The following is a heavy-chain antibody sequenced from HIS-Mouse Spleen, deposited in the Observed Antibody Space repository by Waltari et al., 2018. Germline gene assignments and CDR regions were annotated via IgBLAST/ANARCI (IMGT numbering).Heavy chain of an antibody. CDR3: AREIPYSSSWYDWYFDL. J-gene: IGHJ2*01. D-gene: IGHD6-13*01. CDR2: IYYSGGT. V-gene: IGHV4-39*07. CDR1: GGSISSSSYY. Sequence: QLQLQESGPGLVKPSETLSLTCTVSGGSISSSSYYWGWIRQPPGKGLEWIGSIYYSGGTYYNPSLKSRVTISGDTSKNQFSRKLSSVTAADTAVYYCAREIPYSSSWYDWYFDLWGRGTLVTVSS.